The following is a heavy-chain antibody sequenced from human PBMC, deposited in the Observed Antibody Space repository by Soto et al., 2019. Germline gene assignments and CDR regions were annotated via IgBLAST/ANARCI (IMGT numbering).Heavy chain of an antibody. V-gene: IGHV4-34*01. Sequence: XGTISLTCAVSGGSFSGFYWTWIRQPPGEGLEWIGEINHSGTTNFNPSLRSRLTISLDSSKKHFSLKLTSMTAADAAVYYCARADRTLVTSYGLDVWGQGTTVTVSS. CDR3: ARADRTLVTSYGLDV. J-gene: IGHJ6*02. CDR2: INHSGTT. D-gene: IGHD2-21*02. CDR1: GGSFSGFY.